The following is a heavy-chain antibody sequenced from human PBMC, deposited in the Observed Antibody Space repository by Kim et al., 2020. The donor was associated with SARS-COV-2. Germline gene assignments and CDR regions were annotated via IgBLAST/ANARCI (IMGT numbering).Heavy chain of an antibody. V-gene: IGHV3-23*01. Sequence: DSVKGRFTISRDNSKNTLYLQMNSLRAEDTAVYYCAKDGPSIAAAYYFDYWGQGTLVTVSS. D-gene: IGHD6-6*01. CDR3: AKDGPSIAAAYYFDY. J-gene: IGHJ4*02.